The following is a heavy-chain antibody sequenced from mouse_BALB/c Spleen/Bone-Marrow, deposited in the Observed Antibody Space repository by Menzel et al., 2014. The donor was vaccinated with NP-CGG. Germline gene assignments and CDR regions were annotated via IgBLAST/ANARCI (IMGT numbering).Heavy chain of an antibody. D-gene: IGHD2-4*01. CDR1: GYAFSNYG. J-gene: IGHJ4*01. Sequence: VQGVEPGAEVMRPGSSVNISCKASGYAFSNYGMNWVKQRPGQGLEWIGQIYPGDGDTNYNGKFKGRVTLTADKSSSTAYMQLSSLTSEDSAVYFCASVYDYGRGYAMDYWGQGTSVTVSS. V-gene: IGHV1-80*01. CDR3: ASVYDYGRGYAMDY. CDR2: IYPGDGDT.